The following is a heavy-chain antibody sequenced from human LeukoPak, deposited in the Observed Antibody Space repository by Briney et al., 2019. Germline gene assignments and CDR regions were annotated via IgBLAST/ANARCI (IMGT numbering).Heavy chain of an antibody. CDR1: GFTFRNFW. V-gene: IGHV3-15*01. J-gene: IGHJ1*01. CDR2: IKSKTDGGTT. Sequence: GGSLRLSCAASGFTFRNFWMNWARQTPGKGLEWVGRIKSKTDGGTTDYAAPVKGRFTISRDDSKNTLYLQMNSLKTEDTAVYYCTTDEYYYDSSGHSEYFQHWGQGTLVTVSS. CDR3: TTDEYYYDSSGHSEYFQH. D-gene: IGHD3-22*01.